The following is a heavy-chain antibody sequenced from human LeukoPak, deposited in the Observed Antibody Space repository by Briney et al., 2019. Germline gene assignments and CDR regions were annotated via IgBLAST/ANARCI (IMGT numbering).Heavy chain of an antibody. CDR1: GGSISSYY. V-gene: IGHV4-59*01. CDR2: IYYSGST. J-gene: IGHJ6*02. Sequence: SETLSLTCTVSGGSISSYYWSWIRQPPGKGLEWIGYIYYSGSTNYNPSLKSRVTISVDTSKNQFSLKLSSVTAADTAVYYCARGGYYYGMDVWGQGATVTVSS. CDR3: ARGGYYYGMDV.